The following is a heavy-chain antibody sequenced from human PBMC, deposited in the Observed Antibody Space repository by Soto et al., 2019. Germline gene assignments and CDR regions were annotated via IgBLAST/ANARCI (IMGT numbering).Heavy chain of an antibody. CDR3: ARSVGGVCSSTSCYSGWFDP. CDR1: GYTFTGYY. V-gene: IGHV1-2*02. CDR2: INPNSGGT. D-gene: IGHD2-2*02. Sequence: QVQLVQSGAEVKKPGASVKVSCKASGYTFTGYYMHWVRQAPGQGLECMGWINPNSGGTNYAQKFQGRVTMTRDTSISTAYMELSRLRADDTAVYYCARSVGGVCSSTSCYSGWFDPWGQGTLVTVSS. J-gene: IGHJ5*02.